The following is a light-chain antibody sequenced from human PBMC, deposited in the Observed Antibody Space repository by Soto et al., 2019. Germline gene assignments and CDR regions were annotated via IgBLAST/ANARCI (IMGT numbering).Light chain of an antibody. Sequence: ELVMTQSPATLSVSPGERATLSCRASQSVGSNLAWYQHKPGQAPRLLIHDASTRATYIPARFSASGYGTEFTLTISSLQSEDFAVYYCQHYNTWPYTFGQGTKLESK. V-gene: IGKV3-15*01. CDR3: QHYNTWPYT. J-gene: IGKJ2*01. CDR1: QSVGSN. CDR2: DAS.